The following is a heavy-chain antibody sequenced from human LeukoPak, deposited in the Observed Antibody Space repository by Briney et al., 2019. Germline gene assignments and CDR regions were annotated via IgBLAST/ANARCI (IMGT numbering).Heavy chain of an antibody. D-gene: IGHD6-19*01. Sequence: ASVKVSCKASGGTFISYAISWVRQAPGQGLEWMGRIIPIFGIANYAQKFQGRVTITADKSTSTAYMELSSLRSEDTAVYYCARGYSSGWYNYWGQGTLVTVSS. V-gene: IGHV1-69*04. J-gene: IGHJ4*02. CDR3: ARGYSSGWYNY. CDR2: IIPIFGIA. CDR1: GGTFISYA.